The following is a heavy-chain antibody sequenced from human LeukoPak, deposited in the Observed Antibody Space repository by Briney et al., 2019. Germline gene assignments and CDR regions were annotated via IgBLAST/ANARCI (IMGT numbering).Heavy chain of an antibody. CDR2: ISWDGATT. CDR1: GFTFDDYG. D-gene: IGHD2-21*02. CDR3: SRARSASHNCGGDCYPYFDY. J-gene: IGHJ4*02. Sequence: GGSLRLSCAASGFTFDDYGMTWVRQAPEKGLEWVALISWDGATTYYADSVKGRFNISRDNSKNSLYLQMNSLRAEDTAFYYCSRARSASHNCGGDCYPYFDYWGRGTLVTVSS. V-gene: IGHV3-43D*03.